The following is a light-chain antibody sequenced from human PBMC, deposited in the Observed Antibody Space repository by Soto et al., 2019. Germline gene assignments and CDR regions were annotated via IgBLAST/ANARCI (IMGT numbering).Light chain of an antibody. V-gene: IGLV2-14*01. CDR2: EVS. J-gene: IGLJ1*01. Sequence: QSVLTQPASVSGSPGQSITISCNGSSIDVGGYDYVSWYQQHPGKAPKLMIFEVSNRPSGVSNRFSGSKSGNTASLTISGLQADDEADYYGISYTSRSTLVLGAGTKVTVL. CDR1: SIDVGGYDY. CDR3: ISYTSRSTLV.